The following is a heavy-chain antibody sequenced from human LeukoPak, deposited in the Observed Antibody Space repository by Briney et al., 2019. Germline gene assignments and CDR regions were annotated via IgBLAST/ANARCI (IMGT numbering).Heavy chain of an antibody. V-gene: IGHV3-74*01. CDR3: ARDVPGRLGGIDF. CDR1: GFTFSTYW. CDR2: INSDGSIT. Sequence: GGTLRLFCEASGFTFSTYWMHGVSHAPGKGLVEVLRINSDGSITTYADSVKGRYTISRDDAKNTLYLHMNSLRAEDTAVYYCARDVPGRLGGIDFWGQGTLVTVSS. D-gene: IGHD6-25*01. J-gene: IGHJ4*02.